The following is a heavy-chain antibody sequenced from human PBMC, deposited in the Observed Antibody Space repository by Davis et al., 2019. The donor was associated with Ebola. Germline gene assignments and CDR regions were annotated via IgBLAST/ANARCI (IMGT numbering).Heavy chain of an antibody. V-gene: IGHV5-10-1*01. J-gene: IGHJ2*01. CDR3: ARRGYSKVAVWYFDL. CDR1: GYSFTSYW. D-gene: IGHD6-13*01. CDR2: IDPSDSYT. Sequence: GESLKISCKGSGYSFTSYWISWVRQMPGKGLEWMGRIDPSDSYTNYSPSFQGHVTISADKSISTAYLQWSSLKASDTAMYYCARRGYSKVAVWYFDLWGRGTLVTVSS.